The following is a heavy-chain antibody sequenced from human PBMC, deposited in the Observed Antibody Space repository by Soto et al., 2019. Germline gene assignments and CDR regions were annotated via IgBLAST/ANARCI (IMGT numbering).Heavy chain of an antibody. D-gene: IGHD3-22*01. V-gene: IGHV1-24*01. CDR3: ATEQLRQRSYDSSGYYLY. Sequence: ASVKVSCKVSGYTLTELSMHWVRQAPGKGLEWMGGFDPEDGETIYAQKFQGRVTMTEDTSTDTAYMELSSLRSEDTAVYYCATEQLRQRSYDSSGYYLYWGQGTLVTVS. CDR2: FDPEDGET. CDR1: GYTLTELS. J-gene: IGHJ4*02.